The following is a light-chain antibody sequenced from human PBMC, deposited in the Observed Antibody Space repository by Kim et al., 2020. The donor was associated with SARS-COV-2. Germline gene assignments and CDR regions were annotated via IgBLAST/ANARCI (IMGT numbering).Light chain of an antibody. CDR2: ATS. CDR3: QQTYSFPA. V-gene: IGKV1-39*01. Sequence: DIQMTQSPSSLSASVGDRVTITCRASQTISTYLNWYQQKPAKAPKLLIYATSSLQSGVPSRFSGSRSGTDFTLTISNLQPEDFATYYCQQTYSFPAFGPGTKVDIK. CDR1: QTISTY. J-gene: IGKJ3*01.